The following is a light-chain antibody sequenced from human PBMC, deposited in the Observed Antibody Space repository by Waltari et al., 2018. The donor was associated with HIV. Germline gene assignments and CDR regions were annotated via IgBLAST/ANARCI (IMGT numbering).Light chain of an antibody. J-gene: IGKJ1*01. CDR3: QQYGTSPWT. CDR2: ASS. Sequence: EIVLTQSPGTLSLSPGERATLPGRASQSVDSRYLAWYQHKPGQAPRLLIHASSSRATGIPDRISGSGSGTDFTLSISRLEPEDFAVYYCQQYGTSPWTFGQGTKVEIK. CDR1: QSVDSRY. V-gene: IGKV3-20*01.